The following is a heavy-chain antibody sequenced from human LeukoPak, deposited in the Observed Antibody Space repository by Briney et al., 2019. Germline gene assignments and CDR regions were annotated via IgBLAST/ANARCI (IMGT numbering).Heavy chain of an antibody. CDR2: FSGSGGST. Sequence: PGGSLRLSCAASGFTFSSYAMSWVRQAPGKGLEWVSAFSGSGGSTYYADSVKGRFTISRDNSKNTLYLQMNSLRAEDTAVYYCAKISRDCSGGSCPLHIPLDYWGQGTLVTVSS. CDR1: GFTFSSYA. CDR3: AKISRDCSGGSCPLHIPLDY. D-gene: IGHD2-15*01. J-gene: IGHJ4*02. V-gene: IGHV3-23*01.